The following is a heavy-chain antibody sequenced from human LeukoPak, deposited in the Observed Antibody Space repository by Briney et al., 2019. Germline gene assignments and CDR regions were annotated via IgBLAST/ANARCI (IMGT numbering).Heavy chain of an antibody. D-gene: IGHD2-21*01. CDR1: GGSFSGYY. CDR2: INHSGST. CDR3: ARRSTVVGMGWFDP. Sequence: PSETLSLTCAVYGGSFSGYYWSWIRQPPGKGLEWIGEINHSGSTNYNPSLKSRVTISVDTSKNQFSLKLSSVTAADTAVYYCARRSTVVGMGWFDPWGQGTLVTVSS. V-gene: IGHV4-34*01. J-gene: IGHJ5*02.